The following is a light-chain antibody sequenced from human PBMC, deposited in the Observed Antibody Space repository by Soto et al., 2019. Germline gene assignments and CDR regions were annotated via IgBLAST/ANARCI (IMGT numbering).Light chain of an antibody. CDR2: ATS. J-gene: IGKJ4*01. V-gene: IGKV3-15*01. CDR3: QQYGDWPLT. CDR1: QSVRNN. Sequence: EIVLTQSPATLSVSPGERATLSCRASQSVRNNFAWYQQKPGQAPRLLIFATSTRATGVPARFSGSGSGTEFPLTISSLQSEDFAFYYCQQYGDWPLTFGGGAKVEIE.